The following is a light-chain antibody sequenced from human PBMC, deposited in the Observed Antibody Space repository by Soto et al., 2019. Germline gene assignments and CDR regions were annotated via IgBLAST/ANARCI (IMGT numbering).Light chain of an antibody. CDR3: NSHGGSNNFWV. Sequence: QYVLTQPPSASGSPGQSVTISCTGTSSDVGAYNSVSWYQQHPGKAPRLMIYEVNKRPSGVPDRFSGSKSGNMASLTVSGLQAEDEADYYCNSHGGSNNFWVFGGGTKVTVL. CDR2: EVN. J-gene: IGLJ3*02. V-gene: IGLV2-8*01. CDR1: SSDVGAYNS.